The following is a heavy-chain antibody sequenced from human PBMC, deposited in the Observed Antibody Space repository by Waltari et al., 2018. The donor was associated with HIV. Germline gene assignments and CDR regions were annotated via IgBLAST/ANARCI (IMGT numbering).Heavy chain of an antibody. CDR2: IRTKPYTFAT. J-gene: IGHJ4*02. Sequence: VQLVESGGALVQPGGPLKLTCAASGFTFGDSAVHWVRQASGKGLEWVGHIRTKPYTFATIYAESVKGRFTFSRDDSKNTAYLEMDSLKTEDTAMYYCTTAPGGDYWGQGTLVTVSS. CDR1: GFTFGDSA. D-gene: IGHD3-16*01. V-gene: IGHV3-73*02. CDR3: TTAPGGDY.